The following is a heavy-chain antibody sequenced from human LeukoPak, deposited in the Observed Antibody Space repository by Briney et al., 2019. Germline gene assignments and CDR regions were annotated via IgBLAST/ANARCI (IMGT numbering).Heavy chain of an antibody. CDR2: ISAYNGNT. Sequence: ASVKVSCKASGYTFTSYGISWVRQAPGQGLEWMGWISAYNGNTNYAQKLQGRVTMTTDTSTSTAYMELRSLRSDDTAVYYCAKDRFEVVVTATVYYYYYMDVWGKGTTVTVSS. J-gene: IGHJ6*03. CDR3: AKDRFEVVVTATVYYYYYMDV. V-gene: IGHV1-18*01. CDR1: GYTFTSYG. D-gene: IGHD2-21*02.